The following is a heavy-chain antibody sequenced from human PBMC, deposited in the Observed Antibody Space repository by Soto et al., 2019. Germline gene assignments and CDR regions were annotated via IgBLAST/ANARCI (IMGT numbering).Heavy chain of an antibody. CDR3: ARYCSGGSYYAAGDY. D-gene: IGHD2-15*01. CDR2: IYYSGTA. Sequence: QVQLQESGPGLGKPSQTLSLTSTVSGGSISNADYYWSWIRQPPGKGPEWIGNIYYSGTAYYNPSLKSRVTMSVDTSKNQFSLKLSSVTAADTAVYYCARYCSGGSYYAAGDYWGQGTLVTVSS. V-gene: IGHV4-30-4*01. CDR1: GGSISNADYY. J-gene: IGHJ4*02.